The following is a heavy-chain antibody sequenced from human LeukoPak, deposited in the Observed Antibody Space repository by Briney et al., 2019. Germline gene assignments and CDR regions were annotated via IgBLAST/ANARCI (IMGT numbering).Heavy chain of an antibody. J-gene: IGHJ6*03. CDR2: IYTSVRT. Sequence: SETLSLTCTVSGGFLSSYYWSWIRQPAGKGLEWIGRIYTSVRTNYNPSLKSRVTMSLDTSKNQFSLRLSSVTAADTAVYYCARTEGYYYYMDVWGKGTTVTVSS. V-gene: IGHV4-4*07. CDR1: GGFLSSYY. CDR3: ARTEGYYYYMDV.